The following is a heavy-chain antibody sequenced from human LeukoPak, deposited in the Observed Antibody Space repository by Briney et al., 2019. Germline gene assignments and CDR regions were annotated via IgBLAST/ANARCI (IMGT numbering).Heavy chain of an antibody. CDR1: GGSISSYY. J-gene: IGHJ4*02. CDR3: ARDVFVGATREFDY. CDR2: IYYSGST. D-gene: IGHD1-26*01. Sequence: SETLSLTCTVSGGSISSYYWSWIRQPPGKGLEWIGYIYYSGSTNYNPSLKSRVTISLDTSKNQFSLKLSSVTAADTAVYYCARDVFVGATREFDYWGQGTLVTVSS. V-gene: IGHV4-59*01.